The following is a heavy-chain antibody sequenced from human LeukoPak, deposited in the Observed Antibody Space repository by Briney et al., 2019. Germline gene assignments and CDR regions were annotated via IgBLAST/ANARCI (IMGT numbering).Heavy chain of an antibody. D-gene: IGHD3-3*01. J-gene: IGHJ6*04. CDR3: ARDEYYDFWSGLPGV. CDR1: GYTITGYY. CDR2: INPNSGGT. V-gene: IGHV1-2*02. Sequence: ASVKVSCKASGYTITGYYIQWVRQAPGQGLEWMGWINPNSGGTNYAKKFQGRVTMTRDTSISTAYMELSRLRSDDTAVYYCARDEYYDFWSGLPGVWGKGTTVTVSS.